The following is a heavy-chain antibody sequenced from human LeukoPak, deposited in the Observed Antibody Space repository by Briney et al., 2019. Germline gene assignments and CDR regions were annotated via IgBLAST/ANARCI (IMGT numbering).Heavy chain of an antibody. CDR3: ARELAMVNRVFDY. J-gene: IGHJ4*02. Sequence: GRSLRLSCAAPGFTFSSYAMHWVRQAPGKGLDWVAVISYDGSNKYYADSVKGRFTISRDNSKNTLYLQMNSLRTEDTAVYYCARELAMVNRVFDYWGQGTLVTVSS. V-gene: IGHV3-30-3*01. CDR1: GFTFSSYA. D-gene: IGHD5-18*01. CDR2: ISYDGSNK.